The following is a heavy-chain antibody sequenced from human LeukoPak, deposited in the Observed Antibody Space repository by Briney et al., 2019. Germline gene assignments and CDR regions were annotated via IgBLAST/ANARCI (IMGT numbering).Heavy chain of an antibody. CDR2: MNPNSGNT. D-gene: IGHD4-17*01. V-gene: IGHV1-8*01. Sequence: ASVKVSCKASGYTFTSYDINWVRQATGQGLEWMGWMNPNSGNTGYAQKFQGRVTMTRNTSISTAYMEQSSLRSEDTAVYYCARDPRNYGDYYFDYWGQGTLVTVSS. CDR1: GYTFTSYD. CDR3: ARDPRNYGDYYFDY. J-gene: IGHJ4*02.